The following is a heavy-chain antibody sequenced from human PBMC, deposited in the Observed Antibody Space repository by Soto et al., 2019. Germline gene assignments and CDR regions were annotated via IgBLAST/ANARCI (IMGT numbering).Heavy chain of an antibody. D-gene: IGHD6-13*01. Sequence: GESLKISCKGSGHSFTSYWIGWVRQMPGKGLEWMGIIYPGDSDTRYSPSFQGQVTISADKSISTAYLQWSSLKASDTAMYYCARIGSLYSSSWYDYYYGMDVWGQGTTVTVSS. CDR2: IYPGDSDT. CDR1: GHSFTSYW. J-gene: IGHJ6*02. V-gene: IGHV5-51*01. CDR3: ARIGSLYSSSWYDYYYGMDV.